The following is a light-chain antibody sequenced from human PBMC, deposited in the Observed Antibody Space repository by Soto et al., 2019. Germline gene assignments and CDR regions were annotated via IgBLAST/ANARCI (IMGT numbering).Light chain of an antibody. CDR1: TSNIGTNT. V-gene: IGLV1-44*01. Sequence: QSVLTQPPSASGTPGQRVTISCSGGTSNIGTNTVTWYQQVPGTAPKLLLYPNTQRPSGVPVRFSGSKSGTSASLAISGLQSEDEADYYCAAWDDSLNGLIFGAGTKLTVL. CDR2: PNT. CDR3: AAWDDSLNGLI. J-gene: IGLJ2*01.